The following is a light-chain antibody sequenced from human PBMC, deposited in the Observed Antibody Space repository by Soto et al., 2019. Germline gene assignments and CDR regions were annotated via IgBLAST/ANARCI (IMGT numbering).Light chain of an antibody. J-gene: IGKJ5*01. CDR3: QQYGSSPPVT. Sequence: EIVLTQSPGTLSLSPGERATLSCRASQRVSSTYLAWYQQRPGQAPRLLIYGASGRATGIPDRFSGSGSGTDFTLTISRLEPEDFAVEDWQQYGSSPPVTVGQGTRLEIK. CDR2: GAS. V-gene: IGKV3-20*01. CDR1: QRVSSTY.